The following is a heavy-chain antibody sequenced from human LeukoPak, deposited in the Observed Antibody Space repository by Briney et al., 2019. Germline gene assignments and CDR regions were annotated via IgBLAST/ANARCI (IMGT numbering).Heavy chain of an antibody. Sequence: SQTLSLTCTVSGGSISSGSYYWSWIRQPAGKGLEWIGRIYTSGSTNYNPSLKSRVTISVDTSKNQFSLKLSSVTAADTAVYYCARHRGVTIFGVVKYYFDYWGQGTLVTVSS. V-gene: IGHV4-61*02. CDR3: ARHRGVTIFGVVKYYFDY. CDR1: GGSISSGSYY. D-gene: IGHD3-3*01. CDR2: IYTSGST. J-gene: IGHJ4*02.